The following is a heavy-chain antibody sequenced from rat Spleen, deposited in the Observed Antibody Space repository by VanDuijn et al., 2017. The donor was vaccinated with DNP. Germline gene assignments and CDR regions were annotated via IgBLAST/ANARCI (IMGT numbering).Heavy chain of an antibody. CDR3: ARWGGDYFDY. V-gene: IGHV5-22*01. CDR2: ISYHGGST. CDR1: GFSFRNYY. J-gene: IGHJ2*01. Sequence: EVQLVESGGGLVQPGRSLKLSCAASGFSFRNYYMAWVRQSPKKGLEWVAYISYHGGSTYYGDSVKGRFTISRDNAKTTLYLQMNSLRSEDMATYYCARWGGDYFDYWGQGVMVTVSS.